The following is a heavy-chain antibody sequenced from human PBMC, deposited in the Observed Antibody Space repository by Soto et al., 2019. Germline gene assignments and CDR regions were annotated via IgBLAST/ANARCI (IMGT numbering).Heavy chain of an antibody. CDR1: GGSISSGDYY. V-gene: IGHV4-30-4*01. Sequence: QVQLQESGPGLVKPSQTLSLTCTVSGGSISSGDYYWSWIRQPPGKGLEWIGYIYYSGSTYSNPSLKSRVTISVDTSKNQFSLKLSSVTAADTAVYYCARTPPYNNYYGSGSYDYWGQGTLVTVSS. D-gene: IGHD3-10*01. CDR3: ARTPPYNNYYGSGSYDY. J-gene: IGHJ4*02. CDR2: IYYSGST.